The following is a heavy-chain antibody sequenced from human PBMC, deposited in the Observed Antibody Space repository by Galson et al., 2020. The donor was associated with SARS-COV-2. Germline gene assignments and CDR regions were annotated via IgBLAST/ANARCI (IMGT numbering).Heavy chain of an antibody. V-gene: IGHV3-7*01. D-gene: IGHD1-1*01. J-gene: IGHJ4*02. Sequence: NRDGTQEDYVDSARGRFTISRDNVESSVYLQMNSLRAEDTAVYYCARILPSGYYDHWGQGTLVTVSS. CDR2: NRDGTQE. CDR3: ARILPSGYYDH.